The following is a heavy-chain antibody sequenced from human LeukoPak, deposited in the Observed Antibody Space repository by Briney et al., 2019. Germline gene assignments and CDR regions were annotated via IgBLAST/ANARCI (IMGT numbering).Heavy chain of an antibody. J-gene: IGHJ4*02. V-gene: IGHV3-48*03. CDR2: ISSSGSTI. CDR1: GFTFSSYE. CDR3: ARDNYGDFFDY. D-gene: IGHD4-17*01. Sequence: PGGSLRLSCTASGFTFSSYEMNWVRQAPGKGLEWVSYISSSGSTIYYADSVKGRFTISRDNAKNSLYLQMNSLRAEDTAVYYCARDNYGDFFDYWGQGTLVTVSS.